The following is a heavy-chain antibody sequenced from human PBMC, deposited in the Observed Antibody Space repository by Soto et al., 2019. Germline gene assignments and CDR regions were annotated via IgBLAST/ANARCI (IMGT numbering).Heavy chain of an antibody. Sequence: GGSLRLSCAASGFIFENFGMSWVRQAPGKGLEWISSISGSGFKKYYADSVKGRFTISRDNSKSTVYLELNNLSAEDTAVYHCAKNQGVELVPLATVDWFDPWGQRSVVIVSS. V-gene: IGHV3-23*01. CDR1: GFIFENFG. J-gene: IGHJ5*02. CDR3: AKNQGVELVPLATVDWFDP. CDR2: ISGSGFKK. D-gene: IGHD1-26*01.